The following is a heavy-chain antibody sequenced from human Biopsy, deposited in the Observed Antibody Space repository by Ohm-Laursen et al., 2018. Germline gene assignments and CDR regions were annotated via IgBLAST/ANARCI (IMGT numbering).Heavy chain of an antibody. CDR3: AAYYYDSSGYFYAFHY. V-gene: IGHV4-59*08. D-gene: IGHD3-22*01. CDR1: GVSISSYF. CDR2: VSYSGNT. Sequence: SDTLSLTCSVSGVSISSYFWSWIRQPLGKGLEWIGYVSYSGNTKYNPSLKSRVIISADTSKNHFSRKLSSVTAADTAMYYCAAYYYDSSGYFYAFHYWGQGTLVTVSS. J-gene: IGHJ4*02.